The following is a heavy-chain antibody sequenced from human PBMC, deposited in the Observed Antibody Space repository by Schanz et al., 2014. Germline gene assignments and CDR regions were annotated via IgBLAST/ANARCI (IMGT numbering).Heavy chain of an antibody. CDR3: ARHLPGGYNNHGWFDP. V-gene: IGHV4-59*08. J-gene: IGHJ5*02. Sequence: QVQLQESGPGLVKPSETLSLTCTVSGGSIRGYYCSWIRQPPGKGLEWIGYVHSSGSTNYNSSLKSRVTISVAPSKNQSSLKLSSVTAADTAVYYCARHLPGGYNNHGWFDPWGQGTLVTVSS. CDR2: VHSSGST. CDR1: GGSIRGYY. D-gene: IGHD4-4*01.